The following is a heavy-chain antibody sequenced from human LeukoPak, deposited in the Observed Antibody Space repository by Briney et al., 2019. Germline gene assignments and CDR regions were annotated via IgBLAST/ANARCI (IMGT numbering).Heavy chain of an antibody. D-gene: IGHD3-10*01. CDR2: TKPDEREK. CDR3: TRDGEGASHY. V-gene: IGHV3-7*03. CDR1: GFSFSNYW. J-gene: IGHJ4*02. Sequence: GGSLRLSCVGSGFSFSNYWMGWIRRAPGKGLEWVANTKPDEREKYYVDSVKGRFTISRDSAKNSLYLQMNSLRVDDTAVYYCTRDGEGASHYWGQGTLVTASS.